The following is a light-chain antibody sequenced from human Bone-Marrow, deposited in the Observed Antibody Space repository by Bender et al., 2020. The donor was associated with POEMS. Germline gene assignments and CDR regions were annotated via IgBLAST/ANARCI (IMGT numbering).Light chain of an antibody. CDR2: DVS. Sequence: QSALTQPASVSGSPGQSITISCSGTSTDVGSFNYVSWYQQHPGKAPKLILYDVSYRPSGVSDRFSVSKSAKTASLTISGLQTEEEGDYFCASYAVSAVGSSVLFGGGTRLSVL. CDR1: STDVGSFNY. CDR3: ASYAVSAVGSSVL. J-gene: IGLJ2*01. V-gene: IGLV2-14*03.